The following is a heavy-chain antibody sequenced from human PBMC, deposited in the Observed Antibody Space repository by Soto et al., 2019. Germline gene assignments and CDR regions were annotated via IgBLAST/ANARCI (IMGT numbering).Heavy chain of an antibody. CDR1: GFTLNYYA. Sequence: EVQLLESGGGLVQPGGSLRLSCAASGFTLNYYAIKWVRQAPGKGLEWVSAITSTGDTYYVDSVKGRFTISRDNSKNTLYLQMNSLRAEDTAVYYCAKEIAASATLWLDPWGQGTLVTVSS. J-gene: IGHJ5*02. CDR3: AKEIAASATLWLDP. D-gene: IGHD6-13*01. CDR2: ITSTGDT. V-gene: IGHV3-23*01.